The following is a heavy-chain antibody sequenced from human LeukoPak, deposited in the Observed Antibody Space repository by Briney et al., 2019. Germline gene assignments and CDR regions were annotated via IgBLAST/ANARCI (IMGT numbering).Heavy chain of an antibody. CDR2: ISAYNGNT. CDR3: AIFREYYYDSSGYGFGAFDI. D-gene: IGHD3-22*01. J-gene: IGHJ3*02. Sequence: ASVKVSCKASGYTFTSYGISWVRQAPGQGLEWMGWISAYNGNTNYAQTLQGRVTMTTDTSTSTAYMELRSLRSDDTAVYYCAIFREYYYDSSGYGFGAFDIWGQGTMVTVSS. CDR1: GYTFTSYG. V-gene: IGHV1-18*01.